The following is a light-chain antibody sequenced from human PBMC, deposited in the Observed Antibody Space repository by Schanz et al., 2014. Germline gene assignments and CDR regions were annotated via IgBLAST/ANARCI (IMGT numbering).Light chain of an antibody. J-gene: IGKJ4*01. Sequence: DIMMTQSPATLSVSPGERASLSCWARQSVNSDLAWYQHKPGQAPRLLIYGASIRAPGIPGRFSGSGSGTDFTLTISRLEPEDFAVFYCQQYGSSPRTFGGGTKVEIK. CDR3: QQYGSSPRT. CDR2: GAS. V-gene: IGKV3-20*01. CDR1: QSVNSD.